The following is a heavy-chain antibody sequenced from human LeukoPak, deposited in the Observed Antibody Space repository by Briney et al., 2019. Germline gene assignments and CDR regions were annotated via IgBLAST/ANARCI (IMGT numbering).Heavy chain of an antibody. CDR3: AKDLRYSSSWYYFDY. CDR2: ISYDGSNK. D-gene: IGHD6-13*01. Sequence: QPGGSLRLSCAASGFTFSSYGMHWVRQAPGKGLEWVAVISYDGSNKYYADSVKGRFTISRDNSKNTLYLQMNSLRAEDTAVYYCAKDLRYSSSWYYFDYWGQGTLVTVSS. CDR1: GFTFSSYG. J-gene: IGHJ4*02. V-gene: IGHV3-30*18.